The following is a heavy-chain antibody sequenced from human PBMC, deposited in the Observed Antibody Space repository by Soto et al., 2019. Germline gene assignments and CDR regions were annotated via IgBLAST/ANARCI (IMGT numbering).Heavy chain of an antibody. CDR1: GFTFSSYW. Sequence: VQLGECGGGLVQPGGSLRLSCAASGFTFSSYWMSWVRQAPGKGLEWVANIKQDGSEKYYVDSVKGRFTISRDNAKNSLYLQMNSLRAEDTAVYYCARERGYCSGGSCYSYAFDIWGQGTMVTVSS. CDR3: ARERGYCSGGSCYSYAFDI. D-gene: IGHD2-15*01. V-gene: IGHV3-7*05. CDR2: IKQDGSEK. J-gene: IGHJ3*02.